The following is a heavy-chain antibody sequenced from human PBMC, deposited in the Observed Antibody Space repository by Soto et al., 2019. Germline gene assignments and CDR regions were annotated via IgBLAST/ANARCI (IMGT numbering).Heavy chain of an antibody. V-gene: IGHV1-18*04. CDR1: GYTFTSYG. D-gene: IGHD4-17*01. J-gene: IGHJ4*02. CDR2: ISTYNGNT. Sequence: ASLKVSCKASGYTFTSYGISWVRQAPGQGLEWMGWISTYNGNTNYAQKFQGRVTMTTDTSTSTAYMELRSLRSDDTAVYYCARVDGDYDLLIRRYYFDYWGQGTLVTVSS. CDR3: ARVDGDYDLLIRRYYFDY.